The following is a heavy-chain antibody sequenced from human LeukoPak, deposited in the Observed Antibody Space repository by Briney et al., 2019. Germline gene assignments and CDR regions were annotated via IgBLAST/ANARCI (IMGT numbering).Heavy chain of an antibody. CDR3: ARDWVEAAAGRPANWFDP. Sequence: ASVKVSCKASGYTFTSYYMHWVRQAPGQGLEWMGIINPSGGSTSYAQKFQGRVTMTRDMSTSTVYMELSSLRSEDTAVYYCARDWVEAAAGRPANWFDPWGQGTLVTVSS. D-gene: IGHD6-13*01. CDR2: INPSGGST. CDR1: GYTFTSYY. J-gene: IGHJ5*02. V-gene: IGHV1-46*01.